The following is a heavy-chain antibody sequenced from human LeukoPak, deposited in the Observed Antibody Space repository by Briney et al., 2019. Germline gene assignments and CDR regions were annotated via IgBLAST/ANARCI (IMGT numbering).Heavy chain of an antibody. CDR1: GGSISGSGYY. CDR2: IYYDGST. CDR3: ARGRKYYYDSSGYY. D-gene: IGHD3-22*01. V-gene: IGHV4-39*07. Sequence: SETLSLTCHVSGGSISGSGYYWGWIRQPPGKGLEWIGSIYYDGSTNYNPSLKSRVTISVDTSKNQFSLKLSSVTAADTAVYYCARGRKYYYDSSGYYWGQGTLVTVSS. J-gene: IGHJ4*02.